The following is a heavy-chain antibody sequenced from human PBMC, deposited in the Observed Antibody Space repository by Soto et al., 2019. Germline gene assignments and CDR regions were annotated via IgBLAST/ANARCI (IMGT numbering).Heavy chain of an antibody. V-gene: IGHV1-69*05. Sequence: SVKVSCKASGGTFSSYAISWVRQAPGQGLEWMGGIIPIFGTANYAQKLQGRVTMTTDTSTSTAYMELRSLRSDDTAVYYCARDRERGTYGSGTADYWGQGTLVTVSS. CDR3: ARDRERGTYGSGTADY. CDR2: IIPIFGTA. D-gene: IGHD3-10*01. J-gene: IGHJ4*02. CDR1: GGTFSSYA.